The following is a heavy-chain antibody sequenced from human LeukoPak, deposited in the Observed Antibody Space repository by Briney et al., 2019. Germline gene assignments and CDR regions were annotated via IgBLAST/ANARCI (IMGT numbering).Heavy chain of an antibody. Sequence: GGSLRLSCAASGFTFSGYAMHWARQAPGKGLEWVASITIYGTYTHYADSVMGRFTMFRDNAQSSTYLQMNSLRVEDTAVYYCARGERGSETFINENWFDPWGQGTLVIVSA. J-gene: IGHJ5*02. CDR2: ITIYGTYT. CDR1: GFTFSGYA. V-gene: IGHV3-21*01. CDR3: ARGERGSETFINENWFDP. D-gene: IGHD3-10*01.